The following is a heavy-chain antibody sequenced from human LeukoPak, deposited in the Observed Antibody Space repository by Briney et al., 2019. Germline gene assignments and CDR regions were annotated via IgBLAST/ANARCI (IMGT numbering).Heavy chain of an antibody. CDR1: GGSISSGGYY. CDR3: ASGKAYGSGTFDY. D-gene: IGHD3-10*01. Sequence: SQTLSLTCTLSGGSISSGGYYWSWIRQHTGTGLEWVGYIYYSGSTYYNTSLKSRVPIPVDTPKNQFSLKLSSLTAAATAVYSCASGKAYGSGTFDYLGQGTLGNGSS. V-gene: IGHV4-31*03. J-gene: IGHJ4*02. CDR2: IYYSGST.